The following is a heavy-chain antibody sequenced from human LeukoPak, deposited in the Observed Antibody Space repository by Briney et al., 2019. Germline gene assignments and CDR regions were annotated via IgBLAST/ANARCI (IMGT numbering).Heavy chain of an antibody. D-gene: IGHD3-16*01. J-gene: IGHJ4*02. CDR1: GGSFSGYY. Sequence: SETLSLTCAVYGGSFSGYYWSWIRQPPGNGLEWIGEINHSGSTNYNPSLKSRVTISVDTSKNQFSQKLSSVTAADTAVYYCARGFPRFGRFSSDYWGQGTLVTVSS. CDR3: ARGFPRFGRFSSDY. V-gene: IGHV4-34*01. CDR2: INHSGST.